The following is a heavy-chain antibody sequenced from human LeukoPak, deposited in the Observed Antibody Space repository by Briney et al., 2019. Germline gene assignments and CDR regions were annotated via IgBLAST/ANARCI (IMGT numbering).Heavy chain of an antibody. CDR2: INPKSGGT. V-gene: IGHV1-2*02. CDR3: AREITMNLDIDAFDI. D-gene: IGHD3-22*01. J-gene: IGHJ3*02. Sequence: ASVKVSCKASGYTFTAYYIHWVRQAPGQGLEWMGWINPKSGGTDYAQKFQGRVTMTRDTSISTAYMHLSRLRSDDTAVYYCAREITMNLDIDAFDIWGQGTVVTVSS. CDR1: GYTFTAYY.